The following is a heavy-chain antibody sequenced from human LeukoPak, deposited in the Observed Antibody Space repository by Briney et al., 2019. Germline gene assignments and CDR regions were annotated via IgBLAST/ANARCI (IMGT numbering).Heavy chain of an antibody. Sequence: GGSLRLSCAASGFTSSGSALHWVRQASGKGLEWVGRIRSTANGYATAYAASVKGRFTISRDDSKNTAYLQMDSLKTEDTAVYYCTGNYYGSGSYADFDYWGQGTLVTVSS. CDR2: IRSTANGYAT. J-gene: IGHJ4*02. V-gene: IGHV3-73*01. CDR1: GFTSSGSA. D-gene: IGHD3-10*01. CDR3: TGNYYGSGSYADFDY.